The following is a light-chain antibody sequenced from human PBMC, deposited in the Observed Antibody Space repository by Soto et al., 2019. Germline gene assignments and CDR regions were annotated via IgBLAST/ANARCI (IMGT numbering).Light chain of an antibody. J-gene: IGLJ1*01. CDR2: EAS. V-gene: IGLV2-18*02. CDR3: SSYTSSDTRV. CDR1: STDFVSYNR. Sequence: QSALTQPPSVSGSPGQSVTISCTGTSTDFVSYNRVSWYQQPPGTAPKLIIYEASNRPSGVPDRFSGSKSGNTASLTISGLQAADEADYYCSSYTSSDTRVFGTGTKLTVL.